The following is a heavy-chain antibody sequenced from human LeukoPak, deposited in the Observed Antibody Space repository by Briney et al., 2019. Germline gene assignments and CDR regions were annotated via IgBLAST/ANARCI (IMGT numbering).Heavy chain of an antibody. V-gene: IGHV1-8*01. J-gene: IGHJ4*02. Sequence: GASVKVSCKASGYTFTSSDINWVRQAAGQGLEWMGWINPNSGRTGYAQKFQGRVTMTANNSISTAYMELRSLRFDDTAVYYCARGRSGLAAAGTYDYWGQGTQITVSS. CDR3: ARGRSGLAAAGTYDY. CDR1: GYTFTSSD. D-gene: IGHD6-13*01. CDR2: INPNSGRT.